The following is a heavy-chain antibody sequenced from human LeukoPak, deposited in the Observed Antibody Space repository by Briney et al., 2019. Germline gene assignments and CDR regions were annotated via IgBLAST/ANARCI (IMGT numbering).Heavy chain of an antibody. CDR3: ARLGSGSNY. D-gene: IGHD3-10*01. V-gene: IGHV6-1*01. CDR1: GDSVSSNSAA. CDR2: TYYRSKRYT. Sequence: SQTLSLTCAISGDSVSSNSAAWLWIRQSPSRGLEWLGRTYYRSKRYTEYAVSVKSRITINPDTSKNQFSLQLSSVNPEDTAVYYCARLGSGSNYWGQGTLVTVSS. J-gene: IGHJ4*02.